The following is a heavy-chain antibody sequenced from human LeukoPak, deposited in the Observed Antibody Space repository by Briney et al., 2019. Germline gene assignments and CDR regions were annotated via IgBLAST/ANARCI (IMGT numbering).Heavy chain of an antibody. CDR2: IKEDGSEE. V-gene: IGHV3-7*03. J-gene: IGHJ4*02. CDR3: TTGDSSSSPGASSDY. D-gene: IGHD6-6*01. CDR1: GFNFNTFW. Sequence: GGSLRLSCAASGFNFNTFWMTWVRQAPGKGLEWVANIKEDGSEEYYVDSVKGRFTISRDNAKNSLYLQMNSLRAEDTAVYYCTTGDSSSSPGASSDYWGQGTLVTVSS.